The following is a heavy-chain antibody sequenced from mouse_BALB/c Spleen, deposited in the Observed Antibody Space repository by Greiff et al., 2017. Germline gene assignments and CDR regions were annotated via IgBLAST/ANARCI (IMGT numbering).Heavy chain of an antibody. CDR1: GFTFSSFG. D-gene: IGHD2-1*01. Sequence: DVKLVESGGGLVQPGGSRKLSCAASGFTFSSFGMHWVRQAPEKGLEWVAYISSGSSTIYYADTVKGRFTISRDNPKNTLFLQMTSLRSEDTAMYYCARALYGNLYYAMDYWGQGTSVTVSS. J-gene: IGHJ4*01. V-gene: IGHV5-17*02. CDR3: ARALYGNLYYAMDY. CDR2: ISSGSSTI.